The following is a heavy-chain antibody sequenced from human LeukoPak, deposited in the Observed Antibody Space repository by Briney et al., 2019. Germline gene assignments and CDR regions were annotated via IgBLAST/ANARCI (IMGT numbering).Heavy chain of an antibody. D-gene: IGHD3/OR15-3a*01. Sequence: GESLKISCQGSGYSFTAYWIGWVRQMPGKGLEWMGSIYPGDSDTRYSPSIQGHVTISADASISAAYLQWSGLKASDTAMYYCARVGHDPFNYYIDVWGQGTTVTVSS. CDR3: ARVGHDPFNYYIDV. CDR2: IYPGDSDT. J-gene: IGHJ6*03. V-gene: IGHV5-51*01. CDR1: GYSFTAYW.